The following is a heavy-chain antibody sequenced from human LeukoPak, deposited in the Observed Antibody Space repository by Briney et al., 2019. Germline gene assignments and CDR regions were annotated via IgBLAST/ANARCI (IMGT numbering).Heavy chain of an antibody. CDR3: ARDGGNEYSSSYSRRYYYYYMDV. D-gene: IGHD6-6*01. CDR2: MNPNSGNT. J-gene: IGHJ6*03. V-gene: IGHV1-8*01. CDR1: GYTFTSYD. Sequence: ASVKVSCKASGYTFTSYDINWVRQATGQGLEWMGWMNPNSGNTGYAQKFQGRVTMTRNTSISTAYMELSSLRSEDTAVYYCARDGGNEYSSSYSRRYYYYYMDVWGKGTTVTVSS.